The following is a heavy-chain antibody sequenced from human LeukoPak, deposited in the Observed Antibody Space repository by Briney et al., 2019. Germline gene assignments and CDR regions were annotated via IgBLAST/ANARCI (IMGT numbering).Heavy chain of an antibody. CDR2: ISGSGGST. CDR3: AKNSRGGSAWWTDWSDP. V-gene: IGHV3-23*01. J-gene: IGHJ5*02. D-gene: IGHD6-19*01. CDR1: GFTFSSYA. Sequence: GGSLRLSCAASGFTFSSYAMSWVRQAPGKGLEWVSAISGSGGSTYYADSVKGRFTISRDNSKNTLYLQMNSLRAEDTAVYYCAKNSRGGSAWWTDWSDPWGQGPLVTVSP.